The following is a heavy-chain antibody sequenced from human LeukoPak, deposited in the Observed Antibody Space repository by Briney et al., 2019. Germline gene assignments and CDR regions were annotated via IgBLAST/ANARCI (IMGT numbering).Heavy chain of an antibody. CDR2: IWYDGSNK. V-gene: IGHV3-33*01. Sequence: QPGRSLRLSCAASGFTFSSYGMHWVRQAPGKGLEWVAVIWYDGSNKYYADSVKGRFTISRDNSKNTLYLQMNSLRADDTAVYYCARDQDIVVVPAADVWFDPWGQGTLVTVSS. D-gene: IGHD2-2*01. J-gene: IGHJ5*02. CDR1: GFTFSSYG. CDR3: ARDQDIVVVPAADVWFDP.